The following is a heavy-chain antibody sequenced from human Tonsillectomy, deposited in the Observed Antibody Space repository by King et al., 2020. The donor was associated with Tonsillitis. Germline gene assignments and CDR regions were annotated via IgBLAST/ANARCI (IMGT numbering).Heavy chain of an antibody. CDR2: IYPVDSVT. Sequence: VQLVESGAEVKKPGESLKISCKGSGYSFISYWIGWVRQMPGKFLEWRGIIYPVDSVTRYSPSFQGQVTISADKSMSTAYLPWSSLTASDTAMYYCARLGPYLGATRPFDYWGQGTLVTVSS. D-gene: IGHD1-26*01. J-gene: IGHJ4*02. CDR3: ARLGPYLGATRPFDY. V-gene: IGHV5-51*01. CDR1: GYSFISYW.